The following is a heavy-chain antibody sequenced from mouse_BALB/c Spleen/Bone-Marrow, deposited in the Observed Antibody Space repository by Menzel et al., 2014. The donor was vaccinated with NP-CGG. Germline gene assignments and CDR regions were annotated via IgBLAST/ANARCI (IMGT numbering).Heavy chain of an antibody. CDR1: GFSLXDCG. J-gene: IGHJ3*01. CDR2: IWGGGST. CDR3: ARIYFDFDGFAY. Sequence: VQLQQSGPGLVAPSQSLSITCTVSGFSLXDCGVSWIRQPPGKGLEWLGVIWGGGSTYYNSALKSRLSISKDNSKSQVFLKMNSLQTDDTAMYYCARIYFDFDGFAYWGQGTLVTVSA. V-gene: IGHV2-6-5*01. D-gene: IGHD2-4*01.